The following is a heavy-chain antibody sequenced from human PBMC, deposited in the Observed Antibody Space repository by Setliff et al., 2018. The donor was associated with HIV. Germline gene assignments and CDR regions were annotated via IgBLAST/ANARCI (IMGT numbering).Heavy chain of an antibody. V-gene: IGHV4-39*01. CDR1: GGSISTSNYY. CDR3: VRRLRYFDPSFDI. D-gene: IGHD3-9*01. CDR2: IYYSGST. Sequence: PSETLSLTCILSGGSISTSNYYWGWIRQPPGKGLEWIGSIYYSGSTYYTTSLKSRVTISVDTSKNQFSLKLSSVTTADTAVYYCVRRLRYFDPSFDIWGQGTLVTVSS. J-gene: IGHJ3*02.